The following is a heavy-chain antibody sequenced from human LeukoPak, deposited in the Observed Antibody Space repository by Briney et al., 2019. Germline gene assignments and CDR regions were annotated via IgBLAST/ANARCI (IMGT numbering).Heavy chain of an antibody. CDR3: ARDDRRYSGYDFFDY. CDR1: GFTFGSYA. CDR2: ISYDGSNK. Sequence: GGSLRLSCAASGFTFGSYAMHWVRQAPGKGLEWVAVISYDGSNKYYADSVKGRFTISRDNSKNTLYLQMNSLRAEDTAVYYCARDDRRYSGYDFFDYWGQGTLVTVSS. V-gene: IGHV3-30-3*01. D-gene: IGHD5-12*01. J-gene: IGHJ4*02.